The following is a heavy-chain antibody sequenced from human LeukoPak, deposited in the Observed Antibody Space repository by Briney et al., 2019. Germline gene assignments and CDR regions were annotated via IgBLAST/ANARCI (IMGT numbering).Heavy chain of an antibody. D-gene: IGHD6-19*01. Sequence: PGGSLRLSCAASGFTFSSYEMNWVRQAPGKGLEWVSYISSSGSTIYYADSVKGRFTISRDNSKNTLYLQMNSLRAEDTAVYFCTRGHSSGWYGDYWGQGTLVTVSS. V-gene: IGHV3-48*03. CDR1: GFTFSSYE. CDR2: ISSSGSTI. J-gene: IGHJ4*02. CDR3: TRGHSSGWYGDY.